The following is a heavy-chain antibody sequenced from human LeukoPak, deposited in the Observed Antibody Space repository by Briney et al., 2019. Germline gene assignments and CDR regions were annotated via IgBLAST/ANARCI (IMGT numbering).Heavy chain of an antibody. CDR1: GFTFSSYA. CDR2: ISGSGGST. CDR3: AKGLVVAAKVPWFDP. Sequence: GGSLRLSCAASGFTFSSYAMSWVRKAPGKGLEWVSAISGSGGSTYYADSVKGRFTISRDNSKNTLYLQMNSLRAEDTAVYYCAKGLVVAAKVPWFDPWGQGTLVTVSS. D-gene: IGHD2-15*01. J-gene: IGHJ5*02. V-gene: IGHV3-23*01.